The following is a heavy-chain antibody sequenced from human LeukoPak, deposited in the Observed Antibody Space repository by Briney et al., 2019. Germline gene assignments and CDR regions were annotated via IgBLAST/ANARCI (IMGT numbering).Heavy chain of an antibody. CDR3: ARDFPVLLWFGESRRQVNYFDY. CDR2: ISSSGSTI. V-gene: IGHV3-48*03. CDR1: GFTFSSYE. Sequence: GGSLRLSCAASGFTFSSYEMNWVRQAPGKGLEWVSYISSSGSTIYYADSVKGRFTISRDNAKNSLYLQMNSLRAEDTAVYYCARDFPVLLWFGESRRQVNYFDYWGQGTLVTVSS. D-gene: IGHD3-10*01. J-gene: IGHJ4*02.